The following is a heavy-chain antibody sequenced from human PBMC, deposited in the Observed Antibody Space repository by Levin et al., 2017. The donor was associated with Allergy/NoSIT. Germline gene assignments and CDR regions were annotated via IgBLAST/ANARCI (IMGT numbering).Heavy chain of an antibody. D-gene: IGHD3-10*01. V-gene: IGHV3-30*18. Sequence: GGSLRLSCAASGFTFRNYGMHWVRQAPGKGLEWLAIISYDRSRKYYADSVKGRFTISRDNSKNTIYLEMNSLTTEDTAVYYCAKDHEEILWFGELGHLDSWGQGTLVTVSS. CDR3: AKDHEEILWFGELGHLDS. J-gene: IGHJ4*02. CDR1: GFTFRNYG. CDR2: ISYDRSRK.